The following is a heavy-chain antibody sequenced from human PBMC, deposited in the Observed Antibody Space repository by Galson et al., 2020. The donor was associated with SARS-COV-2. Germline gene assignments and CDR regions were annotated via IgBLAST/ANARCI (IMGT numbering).Heavy chain of an antibody. CDR2: ISYEGRTK. CDR1: GFTFSSYA. Sequence: SLKISCAASGFTFSSYAMHWVRQTPGKGLEWVAIISYEGRTKYNADSVKGRFTISRDNSKNTLYLQIDSLRPDDTAVYYCAREGPSATTSEFDNWGQGTLVTGSS. J-gene: IGHJ4*02. CDR3: AREGPSATTSEFDN. V-gene: IGHV3-30*04. D-gene: IGHD4-17*01.